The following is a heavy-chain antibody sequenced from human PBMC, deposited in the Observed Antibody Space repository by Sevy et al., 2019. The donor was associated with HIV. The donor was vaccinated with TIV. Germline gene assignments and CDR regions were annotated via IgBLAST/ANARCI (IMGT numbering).Heavy chain of an antibody. CDR1: GDSVSSNSAD. CDR3: ARELLSYGMDV. J-gene: IGHJ6*02. Sequence: SENLSLTCAISGDSVSSNSADWNWIRQSPSRGLEWLGRTYYRSKWYNDYAVSVKSRITINPDTSKNQFSLQLNSVTPDDTAVYYCARELLSYGMDVWGQGTTVTVSS. CDR2: TYYRSKWYN. V-gene: IGHV6-1*01.